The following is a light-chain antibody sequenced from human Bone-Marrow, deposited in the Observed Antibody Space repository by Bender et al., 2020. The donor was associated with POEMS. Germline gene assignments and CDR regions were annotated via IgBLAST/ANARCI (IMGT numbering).Light chain of an antibody. CDR3: CSSAGSTTLV. CDR2: DAP. CDR1: SSDIGTYNL. J-gene: IGLJ2*01. Sequence: QSALTQPASVSGSPGQSITISCTGTSSDIGTYNLLSWYQQHPGKAPKLLIYDAPRRPAGVFGRCSGSKSGNAASLTISGLQAEDEADYYCCSSAGSTTLVFGGGTKLTVL. V-gene: IGLV2-23*01.